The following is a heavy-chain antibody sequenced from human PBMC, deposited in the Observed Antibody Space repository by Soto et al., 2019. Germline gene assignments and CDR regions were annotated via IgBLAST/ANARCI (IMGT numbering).Heavy chain of an antibody. V-gene: IGHV3-21*01. J-gene: IGHJ3*02. CDR2: ISSSSSYI. CDR1: GFTFSSYD. CDR3: ARLGPARTGDRGTDAFDI. D-gene: IGHD7-27*01. Sequence: GGSLRLSCAASGFTFSSYDMHWVRQAPGKGLEWVSSISSSSSYIYYADSVKGRFTISRDNAKNSLYLQMNSLRAEDTAVYYCARLGPARTGDRGTDAFDIWGQGTMVTVSS.